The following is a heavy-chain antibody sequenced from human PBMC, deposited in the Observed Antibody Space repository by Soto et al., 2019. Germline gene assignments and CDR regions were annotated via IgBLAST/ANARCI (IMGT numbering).Heavy chain of an antibody. CDR1: GFSFSTNA. CDR3: VRGGDSSGYYYRQYFQH. CDR2: ISYDGSNK. J-gene: IGHJ1*01. Sequence: QVQLVESGGGVVQPGRSLRLSCAASGFSFSTNAMNWVRQAPGKGLEWVAVISYDGSNKYYADSVKGRFTISRENSKNTLYLQMNSLRAEDTAVYYCVRGGDSSGYYYRQYFQHWGQGTLVTVSS. V-gene: IGHV3-30-3*01. D-gene: IGHD3-22*01.